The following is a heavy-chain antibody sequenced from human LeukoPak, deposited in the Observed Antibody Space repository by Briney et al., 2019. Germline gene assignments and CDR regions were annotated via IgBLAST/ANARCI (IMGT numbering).Heavy chain of an antibody. CDR1: GGSISSYY. V-gene: IGHV4-4*07. CDR2: VFTSAIISGNT. J-gene: IGHJ4*02. Sequence: SETLSLTCTVSGGSISSYYWSWIRQPPGKGLEWIGRVFTSAIISGNTNYNPSLKSRVTMSVDSSKNQFSLKLRSVTAADTAEYYCARDLGNPIQLWLDYWGQGTLVTVSS. CDR3: ARDLGNPIQLWLDY. D-gene: IGHD5-18*01.